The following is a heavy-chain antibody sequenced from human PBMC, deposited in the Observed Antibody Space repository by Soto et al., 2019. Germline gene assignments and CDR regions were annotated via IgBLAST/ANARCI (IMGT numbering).Heavy chain of an antibody. V-gene: IGHV1-18*01. D-gene: IGHD3-3*01. CDR2: ISAYNGNT. CDR3: ARGSIYYDFWSGPSSFDY. Sequence: RASVKVSCKASGYTFTSYGISWVRQAPGQGLEWMGWISAYNGNTNYAQKLQGRVTMTTDTSTSTAYMELRSLRSDDTAVYYCARGSIYYDFWSGPSSFDYWGQGTLVTVPQ. CDR1: GYTFTSYG. J-gene: IGHJ4*02.